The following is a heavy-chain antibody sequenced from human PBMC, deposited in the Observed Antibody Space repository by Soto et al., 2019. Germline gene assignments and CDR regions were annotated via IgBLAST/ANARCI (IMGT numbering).Heavy chain of an antibody. V-gene: IGHV3-7*03. CDR3: ARYPNPTVAGLPFDL. J-gene: IGHJ4*02. D-gene: IGHD6-19*01. Sequence: DVQLVESGGGLVQPGGSLRLSCAASGFTFSSYWMSWVRQAPGKGLEWVAHTRQDGGQEYYVDSVKGRFTISRDNAKNSLYLQMNSLRVEDTAVYYCARYPNPTVAGLPFDLWGQGTLVTVSS. CDR2: TRQDGGQE. CDR1: GFTFSSYW.